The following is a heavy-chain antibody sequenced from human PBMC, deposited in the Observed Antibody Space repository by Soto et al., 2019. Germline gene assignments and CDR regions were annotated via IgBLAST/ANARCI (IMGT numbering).Heavy chain of an antibody. CDR1: GGTFSSYT. CDR2: IIPILGIA. CDR3: ASIDWLRLGAVDY. Sequence: QVQLVQSGAEVKKPGSSVKVSCKASGGTFSSYTISWVRQAPGQGLEWMGRIIPILGIANYAQKFQGRVTITADKSTSTAYMELSSLRSEDTAVYYCASIDWLRLGAVDYWGQGTLVTVSS. D-gene: IGHD5-12*01. J-gene: IGHJ4*02. V-gene: IGHV1-69*02.